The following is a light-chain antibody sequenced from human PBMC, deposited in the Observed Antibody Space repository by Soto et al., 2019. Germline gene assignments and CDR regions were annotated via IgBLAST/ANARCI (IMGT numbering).Light chain of an antibody. CDR3: CSYAGSSTLV. Sequence: QSALTQPASVSGSPGQSITISCTGTSSDVGSYNLVSWYQQHPGKAPKLMIYEVSKRPSGVSNRFSGSKSGNTASLTISGLQAEDEVDYYCCSYAGSSTLVFGGGTKLTVL. J-gene: IGLJ2*01. CDR2: EVS. V-gene: IGLV2-23*02. CDR1: SSDVGSYNL.